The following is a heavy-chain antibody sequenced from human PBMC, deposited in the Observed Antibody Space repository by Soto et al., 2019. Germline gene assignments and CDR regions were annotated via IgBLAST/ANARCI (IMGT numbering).Heavy chain of an antibody. CDR2: IFWDDDK. Sequence: QITLKESGPALLKPTQTLTLTCTFSGFSLTSDKVGVGWIRQPPGSALEWLALIFWDDDKRYSPSLQSRLTITKDPSKNQVVLMMTDVDPTDAGTYYCALHRARNGWFGYWGQGTLVTVSS. CDR3: ALHRARNGWFGY. V-gene: IGHV2-5*02. CDR1: GFSLTSDKVG. J-gene: IGHJ4*02. D-gene: IGHD3-3*01.